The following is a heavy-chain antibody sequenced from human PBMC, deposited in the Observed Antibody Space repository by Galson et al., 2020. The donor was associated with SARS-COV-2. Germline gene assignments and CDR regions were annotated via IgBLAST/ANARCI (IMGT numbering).Heavy chain of an antibody. J-gene: IGHJ4*02. CDR3: ARTMHYDSSGYYGGYFDY. CDR2: IDWDDDK. D-gene: IGHD3-22*01. V-gene: IGHV2-70*01. Sequence: SGPTLVKPTQTLTLTCTFSGFSLSTSGMCVSWIRQPPGKALEWLALIDWDDDKYYSTSLKTRLTISKDTSKNQVVLTMTNMDPVDTATYYCARTMHYDSSGYYGGYFDYWGQGTLVTVSS. CDR1: GFSLSTSGMC.